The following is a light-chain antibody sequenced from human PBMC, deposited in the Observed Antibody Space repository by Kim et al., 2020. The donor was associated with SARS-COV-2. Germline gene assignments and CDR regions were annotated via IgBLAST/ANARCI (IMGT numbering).Light chain of an antibody. V-gene: IGKV3-15*01. CDR1: QSVSSN. Sequence: SPGESATPACTASQSVSSNLAWYQQKPGQAPRLLIYGASTRATGIPARFSGSGSGTEFTLTISSLQSEDFAVYYCQQYNNWPPWTFGQGTKVDIK. CDR2: GAS. CDR3: QQYNNWPPWT. J-gene: IGKJ1*01.